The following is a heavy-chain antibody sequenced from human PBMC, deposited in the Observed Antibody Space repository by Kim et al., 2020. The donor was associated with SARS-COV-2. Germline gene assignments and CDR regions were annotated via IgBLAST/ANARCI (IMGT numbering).Heavy chain of an antibody. V-gene: IGHV4-34*01. Sequence: THNPPLKGRVTISVDTSKNPFSLKLSSVTAADTAVYYCTRGPNYYHRNSDWGQGTLVTVSS. CDR3: TRGPNYYHRNSD. D-gene: IGHD3-22*01. J-gene: IGHJ4*02.